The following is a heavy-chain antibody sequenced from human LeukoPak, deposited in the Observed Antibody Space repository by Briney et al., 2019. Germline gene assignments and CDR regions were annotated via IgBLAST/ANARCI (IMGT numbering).Heavy chain of an antibody. CDR2: IIPIFGTA. CDR1: GGTFSSYA. D-gene: IGHD6-13*01. J-gene: IGHJ4*02. V-gene: IGHV1-69*05. Sequence: SVKVSCKASGGTFSSYAISWVRQAPGQGLEWMGGIIPIFGTANYAQKFQGRVTMTTDTSTSTAYMELRSLRSDDTAVYYCARSVSVLSRYSSSWYFFDYWGQGTLVTVSS. CDR3: ARSVSVLSRYSSSWYFFDY.